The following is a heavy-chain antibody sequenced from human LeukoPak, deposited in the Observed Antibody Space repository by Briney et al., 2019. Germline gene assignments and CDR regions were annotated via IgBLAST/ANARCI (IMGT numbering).Heavy chain of an antibody. J-gene: IGHJ4*02. D-gene: IGHD5-24*01. Sequence: GGSLRLSCAASGFTFSSYAMNWVRQAPGEGLEWISYIGIDSGNTNYADSVKGRFTISGDKAKNSLYLQMNSLRVEDTAVYYCARDYKYAFDNWGQGTLVTVSS. CDR2: IGIDSGNT. CDR3: ARDYKYAFDN. CDR1: GFTFSSYA. V-gene: IGHV3-48*01.